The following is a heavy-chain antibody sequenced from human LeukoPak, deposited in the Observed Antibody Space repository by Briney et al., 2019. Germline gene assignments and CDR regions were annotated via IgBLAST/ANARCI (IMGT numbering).Heavy chain of an antibody. CDR3: AKDVPHTAGSDY. CDR2: ISNRGGNT. CDR1: GFTFSSYA. J-gene: IGHJ4*02. Sequence: QPGGSLRLSCAASGFTFSSYAMTWVRQAPGKGLEWVSSISNRGGNTYYADSVKGRFTISRDNSKNTLYLQMNSLRAEDTAVYYCAKDVPHTAGSDYWGQGTLVTVSS. V-gene: IGHV3-23*01. D-gene: IGHD5-18*01.